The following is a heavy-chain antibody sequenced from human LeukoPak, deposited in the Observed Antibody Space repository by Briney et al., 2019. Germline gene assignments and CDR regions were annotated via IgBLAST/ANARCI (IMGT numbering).Heavy chain of an antibody. CDR1: GFTFSGYA. D-gene: IGHD6-19*01. CDR2: ISYDGSSK. J-gene: IGHJ1*01. CDR3: ARAYKDRSLAGKKEFFQH. Sequence: GRSLRLSCAASGFTFSGYAMHWVRQAPGKGLEWVAVISYDGSSKNYADSVKDRFTISRDNSKNTLYLQMNSLRVDDTAVYYCARAYKDRSLAGKKEFFQHWGQGTLVTVSS. V-gene: IGHV3-30-3*01.